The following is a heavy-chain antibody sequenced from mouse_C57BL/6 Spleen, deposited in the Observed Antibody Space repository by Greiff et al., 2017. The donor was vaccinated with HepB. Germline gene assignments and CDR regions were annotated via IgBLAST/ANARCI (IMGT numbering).Heavy chain of an antibody. V-gene: IGHV5-6*02. CDR1: GFTFSSYG. CDR3: ARRGTVTRVVAYWCFDV. CDR2: ISSGGSYT. D-gene: IGHD1-1*01. Sequence: EVMLVESGGDLVKPGGSLKLSCAASGFTFSSYGMSWVRQTPDKRLEWVATISSGGSYTYYPDSVKGRFTIPRDNAKNTLYLQMSSLKSEDTAMYYCARRGTVTRVVAYWCFDVWGTGSTGTV. J-gene: IGHJ1*03.